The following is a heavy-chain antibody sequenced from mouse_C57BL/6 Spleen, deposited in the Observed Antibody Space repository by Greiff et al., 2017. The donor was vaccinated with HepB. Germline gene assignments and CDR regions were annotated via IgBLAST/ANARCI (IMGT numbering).Heavy chain of an antibody. D-gene: IGHD2-5*01. CDR3: ATYDSNSPYAMDY. CDR2: IYPGDGDT. CDR1: GYAFSSSW. J-gene: IGHJ4*01. V-gene: IGHV1-82*01. Sequence: VQLQQSGPELVKPGASVKISCKASGYAFSSSWMNWVKQRPGKGLEWIGRIYPGDGDTNYNGKFKGKATLTADKSSSTAYMQLSSLTSEDSAVYFCATYDSNSPYAMDYLGQGTSVTVSS.